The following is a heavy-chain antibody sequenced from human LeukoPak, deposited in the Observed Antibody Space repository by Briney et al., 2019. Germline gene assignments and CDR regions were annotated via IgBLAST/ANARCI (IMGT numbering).Heavy chain of an antibody. D-gene: IGHD4-17*01. CDR2: INHSGST. CDR3: ARGTMTTVTYYFDY. CDR1: GGPFSGYY. V-gene: IGHV4-34*01. Sequence: TSSETLSLTCAVYGGPFSGYYWSWIRQPPGKGLEWIGEINHSGSTNYNPSLKSRVTISVDTSKNQFSLKLSSVTAADTAVYYCARGTMTTVTYYFDYWGQGTLVTVSS. J-gene: IGHJ4*02.